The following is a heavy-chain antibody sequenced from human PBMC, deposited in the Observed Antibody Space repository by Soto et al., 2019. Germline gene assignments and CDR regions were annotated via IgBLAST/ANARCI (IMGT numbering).Heavy chain of an antibody. CDR2: ISGSGGST. CDR1: GFTFSTYA. CDR3: AKDPLSRYSSGWSYFDY. V-gene: IGHV3-23*01. J-gene: IGHJ4*02. D-gene: IGHD6-19*01. Sequence: GGSLRLSCAASGFTFSTYAMSWVRQTPGKGLEWVSAISGSGGSTYYADSVKGRFTISRDNSKNTLYLQMNSLRAEDTAVYYFAKDPLSRYSSGWSYFDYWGQGTLVTVSS.